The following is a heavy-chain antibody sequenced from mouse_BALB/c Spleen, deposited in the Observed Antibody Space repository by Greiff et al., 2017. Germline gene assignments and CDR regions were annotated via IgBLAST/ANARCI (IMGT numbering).Heavy chain of an antibody. V-gene: IGHV5-6*01. CDR2: ISSGGSYT. CDR1: GFTFSSYG. CDR3: ARTGTGYFDV. Sequence: EVQVVESGGDLVKPGGSLKLSCAASGFTFSSYGMSWVRQTPDKRLEWVATISSGGSYTYYPDSVKGRFTISRDNAKNTLYLQMSSLKSEDTAMYYCARTGTGYFDVWGAGTTVTVS. D-gene: IGHD4-1*01. J-gene: IGHJ1*01.